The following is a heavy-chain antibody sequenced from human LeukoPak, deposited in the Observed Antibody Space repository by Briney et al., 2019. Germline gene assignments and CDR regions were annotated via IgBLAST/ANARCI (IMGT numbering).Heavy chain of an antibody. J-gene: IGHJ4*02. CDR3: TTFTMVRGVVKY. CDR2: IYSAGST. CDR1: GFTVSNNY. D-gene: IGHD3-10*01. V-gene: IGHV3-53*01. Sequence: GGSLRLSCAASGFTVSNNYMSWVRQAPGKGLEWVSVIYSAGSTYYADSVKGRFTISRDNSKNTLYLQMNSLRAEDTAVYYCTTFTMVRGVVKYWGQGTLVTVSS.